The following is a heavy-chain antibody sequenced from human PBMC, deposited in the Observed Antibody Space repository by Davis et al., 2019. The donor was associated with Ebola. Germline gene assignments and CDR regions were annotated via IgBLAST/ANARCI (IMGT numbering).Heavy chain of an antibody. CDR3: ARVNAVTGYTRFDL. D-gene: IGHD3-9*01. Sequence: GESLKISCAASGFTFTTYAMNWVRQAPGKGLEWISGINWNGGSTGYADSVKGRFTISRDNAKNSLYLQMNSLRAEDTAFYHCARVNAVTGYTRFDLWGQGTLVTVSS. CDR2: INWNGGST. CDR1: GFTFTTYA. J-gene: IGHJ5*02. V-gene: IGHV3-20*01.